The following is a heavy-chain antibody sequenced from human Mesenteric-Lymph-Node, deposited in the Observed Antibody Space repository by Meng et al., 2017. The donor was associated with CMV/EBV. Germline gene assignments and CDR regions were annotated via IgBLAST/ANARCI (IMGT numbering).Heavy chain of an antibody. Sequence: SGYTFSSNGSSWVRQATGQGLEWMGWISAYNGNTNYAQTLQGRVTMTTDTSTSTAYMELRSLRSDDTAVYYCARDADIVTTMGFDYWGQGTLVTVSS. CDR1: GYTFSSNG. J-gene: IGHJ4*02. CDR2: ISAYNGNT. D-gene: IGHD5-12*01. CDR3: ARDADIVTTMGFDY. V-gene: IGHV1-18*01.